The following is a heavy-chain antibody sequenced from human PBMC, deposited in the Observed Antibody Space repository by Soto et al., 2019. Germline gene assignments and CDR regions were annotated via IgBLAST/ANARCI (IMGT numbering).Heavy chain of an antibody. D-gene: IGHD3-3*01. CDR2: IRSKPNNYAT. Sequence: EVQLVESGGGLVQPGGSLKLSCAASGFTFSGSAMHWVRQASGKGLEWVGGIRSKPNNYATAYGASVKGRFTISREDSKNTAYLQMNSLNTEDTAVYYCSRQASDFWSGKPQYYMDVWGKGTTVTVSS. J-gene: IGHJ6*03. CDR1: GFTFSGSA. CDR3: SRQASDFWSGKPQYYMDV. V-gene: IGHV3-73*01.